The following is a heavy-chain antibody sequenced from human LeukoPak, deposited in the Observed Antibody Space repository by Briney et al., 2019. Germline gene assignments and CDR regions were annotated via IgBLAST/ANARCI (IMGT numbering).Heavy chain of an antibody. Sequence: GGSLRLSCVASGFTFSTYSMNWVRQAPGKGLEWVSSISSTSSYIYYADSVKGRFTISRDNSKNTLYLQMNSLRAEDTAVYYCAKDGRGYYGSGSPHYYYYYMDVWGKGTTVTISS. D-gene: IGHD3-10*01. V-gene: IGHV3-21*01. J-gene: IGHJ6*03. CDR2: ISSTSSYI. CDR3: AKDGRGYYGSGSPHYYYYYMDV. CDR1: GFTFSTYS.